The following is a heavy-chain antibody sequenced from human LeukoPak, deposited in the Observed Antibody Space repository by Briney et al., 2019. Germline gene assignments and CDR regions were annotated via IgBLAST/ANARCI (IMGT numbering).Heavy chain of an antibody. J-gene: IGHJ4*02. V-gene: IGHV1-46*01. Sequence: GASVKVSCKASGYTFTSYYMNWVGQAPGQGLEWMGVINPSGDRTSYAQKFQGRVTMTRDTSTSTVYMELSSLRSEDTAVYYCARERAVAGTLHVFDNWGQGTLVTVSS. CDR2: INPSGDRT. CDR3: ARERAVAGTLHVFDN. CDR1: GYTFTSYY. D-gene: IGHD6-19*01.